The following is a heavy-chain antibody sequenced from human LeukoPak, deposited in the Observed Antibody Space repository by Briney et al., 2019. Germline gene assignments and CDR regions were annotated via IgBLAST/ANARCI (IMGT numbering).Heavy chain of an antibody. CDR2: INPNSGGT. V-gene: IGHV1-2*02. J-gene: IGHJ5*02. Sequence: GASVKVSCKASGYTFTGYYMHWVRQAPGQGLEWKGWINPNSGGTNYDQKFQGRVTMTRDTSISTAYMELSRLRSDDTAVYYCARGGRYCSGGSCYNWFDPWGQGTLVTVSS. D-gene: IGHD2-15*01. CDR1: GYTFTGYY. CDR3: ARGGRYCSGGSCYNWFDP.